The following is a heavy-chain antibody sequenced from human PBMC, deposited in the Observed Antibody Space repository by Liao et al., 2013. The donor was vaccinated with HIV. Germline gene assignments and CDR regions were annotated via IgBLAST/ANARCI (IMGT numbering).Heavy chain of an antibody. CDR1: GGSFTGYY. D-gene: IGHD5-24*01. V-gene: IGHV4-34*02. J-gene: IGHJ5*02. CDR3: ARGRDGVPNWFGP. Sequence: QWGAGLLKPSETLSLTCAVYGGSFTGYYWTWIRQSPDKGLEWIGEVNHSGSTNYNSSLKSRVTISRDTSKNQFSLKLTSVTAADSAVYYCARGRDGVPNWFGPWGRGTRSPSPQ. CDR2: VNHSGST.